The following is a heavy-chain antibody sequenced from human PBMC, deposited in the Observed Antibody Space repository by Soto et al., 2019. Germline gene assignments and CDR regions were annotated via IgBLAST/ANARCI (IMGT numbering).Heavy chain of an antibody. V-gene: IGHV4-4*02. CDR2: IYHSGST. J-gene: IGHJ4*02. CDR1: GGSISSSNW. Sequence: KTSETLSLTCAVSGGSISSSNWWSWVRQPPGKGLEWIGEIYHSGSTNYNPSLKSRVTISVDKSKNQFSLKLSSVTAADTAVYYCARVGGAGGQLESVVSDWGQGTLVTVSS. D-gene: IGHD1-1*01. CDR3: ARVGGAGGQLESVVSD.